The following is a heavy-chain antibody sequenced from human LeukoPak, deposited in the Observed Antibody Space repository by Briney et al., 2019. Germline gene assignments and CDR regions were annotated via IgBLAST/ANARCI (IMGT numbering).Heavy chain of an antibody. CDR3: ASSKQQLALHDAFDI. D-gene: IGHD6-13*01. V-gene: IGHV3-30-3*01. CDR2: ISYDGSNK. Sequence: GGSLRLSCAASAFTFTSYAVHWVRQAPGKGLEWVAVISYDGSNKYYADSVKGRFTISRDDSKNTLYLQMNSLRAEDTAVYYCASSKQQLALHDAFDIWGQGTMVTVSS. J-gene: IGHJ3*02. CDR1: AFTFTSYA.